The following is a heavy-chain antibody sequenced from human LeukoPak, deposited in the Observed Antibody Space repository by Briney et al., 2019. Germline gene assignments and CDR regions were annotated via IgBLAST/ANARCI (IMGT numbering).Heavy chain of an antibody. D-gene: IGHD5-18*01. J-gene: IGHJ4*02. CDR2: IYYSGST. CDR3: ARERGYLFDY. V-gene: IGHV4-31*03. Sequence: PSETLSLTCSVSGGSISSGGYDWGWIRQPPGKGLEWIGYIYYSGSTYYNPSLKSRVTISVDTSKNQFSLKLSSVTAAETAVYYCARERGYLFDYWGQGTLVTVSS. CDR1: GGSISSGGYD.